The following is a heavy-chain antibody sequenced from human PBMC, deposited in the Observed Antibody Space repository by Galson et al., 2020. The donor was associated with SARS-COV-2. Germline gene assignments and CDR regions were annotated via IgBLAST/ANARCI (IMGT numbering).Heavy chain of an antibody. D-gene: IGHD3-16*01. CDR3: ARVSPNYDYVWAHLTGHDAFDI. V-gene: IGHV3-30*03. J-gene: IGHJ3*02. Sequence: GGSLRLSCAASGFTFSSYGMHWVRQAPGKGLEWVAVISYDGSNKYYADSVKGRFTISRDNSKNTLYLQMNSLRAEDTAVYYCARVSPNYDYVWAHLTGHDAFDIWGQGTMVTVSS. CDR1: GFTFSSYG. CDR2: ISYDGSNK.